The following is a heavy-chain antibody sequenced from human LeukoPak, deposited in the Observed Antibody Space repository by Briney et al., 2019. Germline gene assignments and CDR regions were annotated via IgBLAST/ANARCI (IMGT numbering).Heavy chain of an antibody. V-gene: IGHV3-53*01. D-gene: IGHD2-2*01. CDR3: ARAGGYCSSTSCYPDMDV. CDR2: IYSGGST. Sequence: PGGSLRLSCAASGFTVSSNYMSWVRQAPGKGLGWVSVIYSGGSTYYADSVKGRFTISRDNSKNTLYLQMNSLRAEDTAVYYCARAGGYCSSTSCYPDMDVWGKGTTVTISS. J-gene: IGHJ6*03. CDR1: GFTVSSNY.